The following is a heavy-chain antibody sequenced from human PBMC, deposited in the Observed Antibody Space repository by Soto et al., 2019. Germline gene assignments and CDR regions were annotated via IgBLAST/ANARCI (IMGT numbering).Heavy chain of an antibody. CDR1: GFTFSSYS. D-gene: IGHD3-9*01. CDR3: ARDAAGYFDWLNPLGGVMDV. Sequence: EVQLVESGGGLVKPGGSLRLSCAASGFTFSSYSMNWVRQAPGKGLEWVSSISSSSSYIYYADSVKGRFTISRDNAKNSLYLQMNSLRAEDTAVYYCARDAAGYFDWLNPLGGVMDVWGKGTTVTVSS. CDR2: ISSSSSYI. J-gene: IGHJ6*03. V-gene: IGHV3-21*01.